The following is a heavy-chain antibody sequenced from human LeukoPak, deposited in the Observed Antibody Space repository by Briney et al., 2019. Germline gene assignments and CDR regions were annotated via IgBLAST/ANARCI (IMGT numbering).Heavy chain of an antibody. Sequence: GGSLRHSCAVSGITLSNYGMSWVRQAPRKGLEWVAGISDSGGRTNYADSVKGRFTISRDNPKNTLYLQMNSLRAEDTGVYFCAKRGVVIRVILVGFHKEAYYFDSWGQGALVTVSS. J-gene: IGHJ4*02. CDR3: AKRGVVIRVILVGFHKEAYYFDS. D-gene: IGHD3-22*01. CDR1: GITLSNYG. CDR2: ISDSGGRT. V-gene: IGHV3-23*01.